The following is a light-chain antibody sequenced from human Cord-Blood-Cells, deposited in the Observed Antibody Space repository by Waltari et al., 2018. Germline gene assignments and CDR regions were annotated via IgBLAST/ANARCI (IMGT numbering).Light chain of an antibody. CDR3: ISRDSSGNHLWV. CDR2: GKT. Sequence: SSEMTQDPAVSVALVQTVRVTCQGDSLRIYYSSWYQQKPGPAPVLLIYGKTNRPSGIPDRFSGSSSRNTASLTITGAQAEDEADYFCISRDSSGNHLWVFGGGTKLTVL. V-gene: IGLV3-19*01. J-gene: IGLJ3*02. CDR1: SLRIYY.